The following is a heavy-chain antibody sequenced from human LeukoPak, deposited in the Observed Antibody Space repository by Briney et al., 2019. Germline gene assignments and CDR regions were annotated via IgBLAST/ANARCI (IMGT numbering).Heavy chain of an antibody. D-gene: IGHD4-17*01. V-gene: IGHV1-8*01. CDR1: GYTFTNYD. Sequence: GASVKVSCKASGYTFTNYDINWVRQATGQGLKWMGWMNPNSGNTGYAQKFQGRVTMTRNTSISTAYMELSSLRSEDTAVYYCARQWGTVTTAYYYGLDVWGPGTTVTVSS. J-gene: IGHJ6*02. CDR3: ARQWGTVTTAYYYGLDV. CDR2: MNPNSGNT.